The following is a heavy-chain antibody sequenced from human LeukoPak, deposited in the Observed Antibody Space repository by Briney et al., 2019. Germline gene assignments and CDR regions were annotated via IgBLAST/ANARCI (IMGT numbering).Heavy chain of an antibody. CDR2: IYYSGST. Sequence: SETLSLTCTVSGGSISSSSYYWGWIRQPPGKGLEWIGYIYYSGSTNYNPSLKSRVTMSVDTSKNQFSLKLSSVTAADTAVYYCARGADYYYYYMDVWGKGTTVTVSS. D-gene: IGHD1-26*01. V-gene: IGHV4-61*05. J-gene: IGHJ6*03. CDR3: ARGADYYYYYMDV. CDR1: GGSISSSSYY.